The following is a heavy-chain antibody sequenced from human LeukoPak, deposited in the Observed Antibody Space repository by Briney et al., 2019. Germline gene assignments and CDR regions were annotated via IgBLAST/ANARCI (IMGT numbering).Heavy chain of an antibody. J-gene: IGHJ4*02. CDR2: AYGDGSSQ. V-gene: IGHV3-33*01. CDR3: ARGHRYYDSSGYLLHYFDY. CDR1: GFPFSGYG. D-gene: IGHD3-22*01. Sequence: GGSLRLSCAASGFPFSGYGMHWVRQAPGKGLEWVAVAYGDGSSQYYADSVKGRFTISRDNSKNTLYLQMNSLRAEDTAVYYCARGHRYYDSSGYLLHYFDYWGQGTLVTVSS.